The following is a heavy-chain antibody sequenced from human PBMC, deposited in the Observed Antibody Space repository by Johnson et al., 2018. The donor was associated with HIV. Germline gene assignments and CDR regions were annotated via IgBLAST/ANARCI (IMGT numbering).Heavy chain of an antibody. CDR3: ARAISAFGGVSALEI. J-gene: IGHJ3*02. Sequence: QVQLVESGGGVVQPGGSLTLSCADSGFTFSIYAMHWVRQAPGEGLEWVAAISYDGSHKYYADSLKGRFTISRDNSKNTLYLHMNSLRTEDTAVFYCARAISAFGGVSALEIWGQGTMVTVSS. CDR2: ISYDGSHK. D-gene: IGHD3-10*01. V-gene: IGHV3-30-3*01. CDR1: GFTFSIYA.